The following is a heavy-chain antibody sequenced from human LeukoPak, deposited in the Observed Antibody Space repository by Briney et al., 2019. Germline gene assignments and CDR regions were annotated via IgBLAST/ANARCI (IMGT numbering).Heavy chain of an antibody. J-gene: IGHJ6*02. CDR1: GVTFDAYA. D-gene: IGHD1-26*01. Sequence: GGSLRLSCEASGVTFDAYAMHWVRQAPGKGLEWVSLINKDGSATYYADSVKGRFTISRDNSKNSLYLQMNSLRREDTALYYCATWAFYHSLDVWGQGTTVTVSS. CDR3: ATWAFYHSLDV. V-gene: IGHV3-43*02. CDR2: INKDGSAT.